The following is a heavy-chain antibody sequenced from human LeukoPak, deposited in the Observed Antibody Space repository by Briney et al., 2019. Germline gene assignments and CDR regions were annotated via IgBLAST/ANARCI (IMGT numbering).Heavy chain of an antibody. J-gene: IGHJ4*02. D-gene: IGHD3-22*01. CDR2: IGTAGDT. V-gene: IGHV3-13*01. CDR1: GFTFSSYD. Sequence: GGSLRLSCAASGFTFSSYDMHWVRKATGKGLEWVSAIGTAGDTYYPGSVKGRFTISRENAKNSLYLQMNSLRAEDTAVYYCARGPHYYDSSGYLIDYWGQGTLVTVSS. CDR3: ARGPHYYDSSGYLIDY.